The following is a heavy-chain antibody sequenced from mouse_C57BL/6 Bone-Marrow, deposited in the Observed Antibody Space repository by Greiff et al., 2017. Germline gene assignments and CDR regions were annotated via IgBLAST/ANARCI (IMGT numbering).Heavy chain of an antibody. CDR3: ARGTTVVAPDD. J-gene: IGHJ2*01. CDR2: IDPSDSYT. CDR1: GYTFTSSW. D-gene: IGHD1-1*01. V-gene: IGHV1-69*01. Sequence: QVQLQQPGAELVMPGASVKLSCKASGYTFTSSWLHWVKQRPGQGLEWIGEIDPSDSYTNYNQKFKGKSTLTVDKSSSTAYMQLSSLTSEDSAVYYCARGTTVVAPDDWGQGTTLTVSS.